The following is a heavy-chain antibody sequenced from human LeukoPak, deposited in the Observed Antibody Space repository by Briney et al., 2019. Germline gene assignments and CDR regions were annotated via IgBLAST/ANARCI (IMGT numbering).Heavy chain of an antibody. CDR3: ARGGRGTYLNDY. Sequence: GGSLRLSCAASGFTFSSYWMHWVRQAPGKGLVWVSRINTDGSTTRYADSVKGRFTISRDNDRNTVYLQMNSLRGEDTAVYYCARGGRGTYLNDYWGQGTLVTVSS. CDR2: INTDGSTT. J-gene: IGHJ4*02. D-gene: IGHD1-26*01. CDR1: GFTFSSYW. V-gene: IGHV3-74*01.